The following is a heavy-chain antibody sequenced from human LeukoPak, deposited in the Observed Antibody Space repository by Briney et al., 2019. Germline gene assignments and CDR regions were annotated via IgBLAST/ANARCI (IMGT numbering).Heavy chain of an antibody. CDR1: GGSISSYY. D-gene: IGHD6-6*01. J-gene: IGHJ4*02. CDR3: ARYSSWTGTDY. Sequence: PSETLSLTCTVSGGSISSYYWSWIRQPPGKGLEWIGYIYYSGSSNYNPSLKSRVTISVDTSKNQFSLKLSSVTTADTAVCYCARYSSWTGTDYWGQGTLVTVSS. CDR2: IYYSGSS. V-gene: IGHV4-59*01.